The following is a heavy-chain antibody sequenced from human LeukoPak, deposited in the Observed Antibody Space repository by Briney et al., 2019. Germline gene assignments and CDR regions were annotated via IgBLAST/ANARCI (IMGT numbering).Heavy chain of an antibody. Sequence: GGSLRLSCAASGFTFSSYSMNWVRQAPGKGLEWVSSISSSSSYIYYAGSVKGRFTISRDNAKNSLYLQMNSLRAEDTAVYYCAKYGGNSGMAFDIWGQGTVVTVSS. CDR3: AKYGGNSGMAFDI. D-gene: IGHD4-23*01. CDR2: ISSSSSYI. CDR1: GFTFSSYS. V-gene: IGHV3-21*01. J-gene: IGHJ3*02.